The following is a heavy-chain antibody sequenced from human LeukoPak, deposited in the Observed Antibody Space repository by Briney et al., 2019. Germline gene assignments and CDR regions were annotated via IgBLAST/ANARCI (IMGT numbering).Heavy chain of an antibody. V-gene: IGHV5-51*01. D-gene: IGHD6-19*01. Sequence: GESLKISCKGSGYSFTSYWIGWVRQMPGKDLGWGGIIYPSDSDTSYSPSFQGQVTISADKSISTAYLQWSSLKASDTAMYYCARRSSGWSFNYWGQGALVTVSS. CDR3: ARRSSGWSFNY. CDR2: IYPSDSDT. CDR1: GYSFTSYW. J-gene: IGHJ4*02.